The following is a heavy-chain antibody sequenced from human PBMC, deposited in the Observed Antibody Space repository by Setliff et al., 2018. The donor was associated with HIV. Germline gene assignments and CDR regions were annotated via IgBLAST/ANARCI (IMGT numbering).Heavy chain of an antibody. V-gene: IGHV4-4*07. Sequence: SETLSLTCTVSGGSINSYYWSWIRQPAGKGLEWIGRIYTTGSTNYNPSLKSRVTTSIDTSKNQFSLKMTSVTAADTAVYYCARDAAFGGSSWYYYGMDVWGQGTTVTVSS. CDR3: ARDAAFGGSSWYYYGMDV. CDR1: GGSINSYY. D-gene: IGHD6-13*01. J-gene: IGHJ6*02. CDR2: IYTTGST.